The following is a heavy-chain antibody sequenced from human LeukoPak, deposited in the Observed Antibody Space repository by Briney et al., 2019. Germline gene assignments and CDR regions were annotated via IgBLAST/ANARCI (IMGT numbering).Heavy chain of an antibody. J-gene: IGHJ4*02. CDR1: GFTYSNYA. Sequence: GGSLRLSCAASGFTYSNYAMHWVRQAPGKGLEWVAVISYDGSNKYYADSVKGRFTISRDNSKNTLYLQMNSLRAEDTAVYYCARDSSAYFDYWGQGTLVTVSS. V-gene: IGHV3-30-3*01. CDR3: ARDSSAYFDY. CDR2: ISYDGSNK.